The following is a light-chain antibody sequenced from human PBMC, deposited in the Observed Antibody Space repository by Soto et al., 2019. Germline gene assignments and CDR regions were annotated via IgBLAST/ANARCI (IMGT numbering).Light chain of an antibody. CDR1: SSDVGGFNY. V-gene: IGLV2-14*03. CDR3: SSYSSSTTLL. Sequence: QSVLTQPASVSGSPGQLITISCTGTSSDVGGFNYVSWYQQHPGKAPKLMIYDVSNRPSGVSNRFSGSKSGHTASLTISGLQAEDEADYYCSSYSSSTTLLFGGGTKLTVL. J-gene: IGLJ2*01. CDR2: DVS.